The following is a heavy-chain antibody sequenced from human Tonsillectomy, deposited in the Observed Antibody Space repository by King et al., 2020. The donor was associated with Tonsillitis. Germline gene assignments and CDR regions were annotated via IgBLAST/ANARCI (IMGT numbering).Heavy chain of an antibody. CDR1: GYSFTSYW. CDR3: ARLRFGDLLSAFDL. V-gene: IGHV5-10-1*03. J-gene: IGHJ3*01. Sequence: VQLVESGTEVKKPGESLRISCEGSGYSFTSYWISWVRQMPGKGLEWMGRIDPSDSYTIYSPSFQGHVTISADKSISTAYLQWSSLKASDTAMYYCARLRFGDLLSAFDLCGQGTILTVSS. D-gene: IGHD3-10*01. CDR2: IDPSDSYT.